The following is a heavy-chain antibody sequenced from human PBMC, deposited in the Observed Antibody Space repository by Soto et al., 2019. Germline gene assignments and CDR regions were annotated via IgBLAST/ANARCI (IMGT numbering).Heavy chain of an antibody. CDR2: VYSSGTT. CDR3: ARVDTYDYYYSMDV. J-gene: IGHJ6*02. CDR1: GLAVTSHY. D-gene: IGHD5-18*01. Sequence: EVQLVETGGGLIQPGGSLSLSCAASGLAVTSHYMSWVRQAPGKGLEWVSIVYSSGTTYYADSVKGRFTFSRDKSKNTIYLQMRTLRAEDTAVYYCARVDTYDYYYSMDVWGQGTTVTVSS. V-gene: IGHV3-53*02.